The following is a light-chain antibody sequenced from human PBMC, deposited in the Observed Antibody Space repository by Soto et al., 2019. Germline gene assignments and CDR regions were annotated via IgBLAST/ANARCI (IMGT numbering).Light chain of an antibody. V-gene: IGKV2-28*01. CDR1: RSLVHGNGNNY. Sequence: VLTQSPLSLSVTPGEPASISCRSSRSLVHGNGNNYIDWYLQKPGQSPQLLIYLASNRASGVPARFSGSGSGTDFTLQISRVEAEDVGVYYCMQALQSRSFGQGTKLEI. CDR2: LAS. CDR3: MQALQSRS. J-gene: IGKJ2*03.